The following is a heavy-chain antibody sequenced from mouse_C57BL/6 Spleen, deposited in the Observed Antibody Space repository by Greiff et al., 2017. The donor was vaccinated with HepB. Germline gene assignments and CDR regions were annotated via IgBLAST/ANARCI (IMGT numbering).Heavy chain of an antibody. CDR1: GYTFTSYW. J-gene: IGHJ3*01. CDR3: AMRDSSGYVWCAY. Sequence: QVQLQQPGAELVMPGASVKLSCKASGYTFTSYWMHWVKQRPGQGLEWIGEIDPSDSYTNYNQKFKGKSTLTVDKSSSTAYMQLSSLTSEDSAVYYCAMRDSSGYVWCAYWGRGTLVTVSA. CDR2: IDPSDSYT. D-gene: IGHD3-2*02. V-gene: IGHV1-69*01.